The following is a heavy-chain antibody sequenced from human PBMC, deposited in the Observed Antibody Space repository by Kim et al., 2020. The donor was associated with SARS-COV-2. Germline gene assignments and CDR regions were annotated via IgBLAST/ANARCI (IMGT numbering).Heavy chain of an antibody. CDR2: A. J-gene: IGHJ6*02. Sequence: ANYAQKFQGRVTITADESTSTAYMELSSLRSEDTAVYYCARDPRGYGMDVWGQGTTVTVSS. CDR3: ARDPRGYGMDV. V-gene: IGHV1-69*01.